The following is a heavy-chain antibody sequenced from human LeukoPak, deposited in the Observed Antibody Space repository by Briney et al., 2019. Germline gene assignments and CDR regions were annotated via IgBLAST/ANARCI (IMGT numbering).Heavy chain of an antibody. Sequence: SETLSLTCTVSGGSISSSSYYWGWIRQPPGKGLEWIGSIYYSGSTYYNPSLKSRVTISVDTSKNQFSLKLSSVTAADTAVYYCARGDYQGEHGDYWGQGTLVTVSS. CDR1: GGSISSSSYY. J-gene: IGHJ4*02. CDR3: ARGDYQGEHGDY. V-gene: IGHV4-39*07. CDR2: IYYSGST. D-gene: IGHD3-16*01.